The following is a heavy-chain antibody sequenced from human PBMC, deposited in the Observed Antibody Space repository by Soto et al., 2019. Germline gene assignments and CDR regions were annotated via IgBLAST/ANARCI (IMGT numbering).Heavy chain of an antibody. V-gene: IGHV1-58*01. CDR1: GFTFSSSA. J-gene: IGHJ4*02. CDR3: ARGAGHDSEDY. CDR2: IVVGSGNT. D-gene: IGHD1-1*01. Sequence: GASVKVSCKASGFTFSSSAVQWVRQARGQRLEWIGKIVVGSGNTGYAQKFQGRVTMTRNTSISTAYMELSSLRSEDTAVYYCARGAGHDSEDYWGQGTLVTVSS.